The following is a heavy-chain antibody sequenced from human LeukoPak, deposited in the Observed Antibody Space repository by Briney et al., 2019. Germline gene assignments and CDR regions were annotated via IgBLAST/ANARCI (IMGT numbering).Heavy chain of an antibody. V-gene: IGHV4-34*01. D-gene: IGHD3-3*01. Sequence: SSETLSLTCAVYGGPFSGYYWSWIRQPPGKGLEWIGEINHSGSTNYNPSLKSRVTISVDTSKNQFSLKLSSVTAADTAVYYCARLDGSGYYYYYYYMDVWGKGTTVTISS. CDR1: GGPFSGYY. CDR2: INHSGST. J-gene: IGHJ6*03. CDR3: ARLDGSGYYYYYYYMDV.